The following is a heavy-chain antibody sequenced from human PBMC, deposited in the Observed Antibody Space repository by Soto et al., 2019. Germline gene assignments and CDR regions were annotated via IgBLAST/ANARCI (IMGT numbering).Heavy chain of an antibody. V-gene: IGHV1-69*01. J-gene: IGHJ6*02. Sequence: SVKVACKASGGSFISYASIWVRQAPGQGLEWMGGIIPIFGTANYAQKFQGRVTITADESTSTAYMELSSLRSEDTAVYYCARGRGMNYYGMDVWGQGTTVT. CDR1: GGSFISYA. CDR3: ARGRGMNYYGMDV. D-gene: IGHD3-16*01. CDR2: IIPIFGTA.